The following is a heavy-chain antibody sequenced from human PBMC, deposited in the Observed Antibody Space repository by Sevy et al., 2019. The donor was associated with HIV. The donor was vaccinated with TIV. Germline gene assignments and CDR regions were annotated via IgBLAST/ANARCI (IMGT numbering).Heavy chain of an antibody. V-gene: IGHV3-30-3*01. CDR2: ISYDGSNK. CDR3: ARAPGVRFPFDY. CDR1: GFTFSSYA. D-gene: IGHD2-8*01. J-gene: IGHJ4*02. Sequence: GGSLRLSCAASGFTFSSYAMHWVRQAPGKGLEWVAVISYDGSNKYYADSVKGRFTISRDNSKNTLYLQMNSLRAEDTAVYYCARAPGVRFPFDYWGQGTLVTVS.